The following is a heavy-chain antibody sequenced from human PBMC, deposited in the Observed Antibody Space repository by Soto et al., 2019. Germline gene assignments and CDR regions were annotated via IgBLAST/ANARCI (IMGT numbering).Heavy chain of an antibody. CDR3: ARVGAYDSSGYYYLLPGAYYFDY. Sequence: SETLSLTCAVSGYSISSGYYWGWIRQPPGKGLEWIGSIYHSGSTYYNPSLKSRVTISVDTSKNQFSLKLSSVTAADTAVYYCARVGAYDSSGYYYLLPGAYYFDYWGQGTL. CDR2: IYHSGST. J-gene: IGHJ4*02. V-gene: IGHV4-38-2*01. D-gene: IGHD3-22*01. CDR1: GYSISSGYY.